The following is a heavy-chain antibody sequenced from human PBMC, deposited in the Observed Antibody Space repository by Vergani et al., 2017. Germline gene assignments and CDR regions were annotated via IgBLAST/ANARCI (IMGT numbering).Heavy chain of an antibody. D-gene: IGHD2-2*01. Sequence: QVQLVQSGAEVKKPGASVKVSCKASGYTFTDYFMHWVRQAHGQGLEWMGWINPNSGGTNYAQKFQGRVTMTRETSISTAYMDLSNLRSDDTAVYCCARVGTSSIRDYFDYWGQGTLVTVSS. CDR2: INPNSGGT. V-gene: IGHV1-2*02. CDR1: GYTFTDYF. J-gene: IGHJ4*02. CDR3: ARVGTSSIRDYFDY.